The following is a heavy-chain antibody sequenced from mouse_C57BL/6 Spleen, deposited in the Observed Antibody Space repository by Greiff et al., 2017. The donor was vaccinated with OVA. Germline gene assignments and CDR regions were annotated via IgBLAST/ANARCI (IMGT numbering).Heavy chain of an antibody. D-gene: IGHD1-1*01. CDR2: INPYNGGT. J-gene: IGHJ1*03. Sequence: EVQLQQSGPVLVKPGASVKMSCKASGYTFTDYYMNWVKQSHGKSLEWIGVINPYNGGTSYNQKFKGKATLTVDKSSSTAYMELNSLTSEDSADYYCARHGSSYVPYWYFDVWGTGTTVTVSS. V-gene: IGHV1-19*01. CDR3: ARHGSSYVPYWYFDV. CDR1: GYTFTDYY.